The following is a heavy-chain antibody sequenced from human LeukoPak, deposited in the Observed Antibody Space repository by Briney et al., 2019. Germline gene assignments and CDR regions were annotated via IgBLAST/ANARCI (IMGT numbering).Heavy chain of an antibody. CDR2: IYYSGST. J-gene: IGHJ6*02. CDR1: GGSFSGYY. Sequence: SETLSLTCAVYGGSFSGYYWSWIRQTPGKGLEWIGYIYYSGSTNYNPSLKSRVTISVDTSKNQFSLKLSSVTAADTAVYYCARLPYYGSGSYWPDYYYGMDVWGQGTTVTVSS. CDR3: ARLPYYGSGSYWPDYYYGMDV. V-gene: IGHV4-59*08. D-gene: IGHD3-10*01.